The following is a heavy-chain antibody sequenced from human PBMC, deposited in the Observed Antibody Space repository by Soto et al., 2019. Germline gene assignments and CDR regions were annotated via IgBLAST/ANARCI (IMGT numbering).Heavy chain of an antibody. CDR2: ISYDGSNK. J-gene: IGHJ6*02. Sequence: GGSLRLSCAASGFTFSSYGMHWVRQAPGKGLEWVAVISYDGSNKYYADSVKGRFTISRDNSKNTLYLQMNSLRAEDTAVYYCAKDGGTAMDDDYYYYGMDVWGQGTTVTVSS. V-gene: IGHV3-30*18. CDR1: GFTFSSYG. CDR3: AKDGGTAMDDDYYYYGMDV. D-gene: IGHD5-18*01.